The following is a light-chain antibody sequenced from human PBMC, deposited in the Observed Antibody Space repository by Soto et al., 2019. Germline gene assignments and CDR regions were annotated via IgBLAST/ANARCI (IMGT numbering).Light chain of an antibody. J-gene: IGKJ1*01. CDR3: QQYSNPPWT. V-gene: IGKV4-1*01. CDR1: QSVLYSSNNKNY. CDR2: WAS. Sequence: DIVLTQSPDSLAVSLGERATINCKSSQSVLYSSNNKNYLAWYQQKPGQSPKLLLYWASTRESGVPDRFSGSGSGTDFTLSISSLQAEDVAVYFCQQYSNPPWTRGQGTKVDIK.